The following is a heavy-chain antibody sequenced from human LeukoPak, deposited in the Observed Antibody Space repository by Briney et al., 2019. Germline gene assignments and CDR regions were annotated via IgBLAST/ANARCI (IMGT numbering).Heavy chain of an antibody. CDR2: TYYRSKWYN. D-gene: IGHD3-9*01. CDR3: ARDLLRYFDWLLYPRGDAFDI. V-gene: IGHV6-1*01. CDR1: GDSVSSNSAA. Sequence: SQTLSLTCAISGDSVSSNSAAWNWIRQSPSRGLEWLGRTYYRSKWYNDYAVSVKSRITINPDTSKNQFSLQLNSVTPEDTAVYYCARDLLRYFDWLLYPRGDAFDIWGQGTMVTVSS. J-gene: IGHJ3*02.